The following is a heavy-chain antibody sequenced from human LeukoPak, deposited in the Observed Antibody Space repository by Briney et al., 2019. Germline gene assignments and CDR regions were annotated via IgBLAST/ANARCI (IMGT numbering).Heavy chain of an antibody. CDR1: GYSISSGYY. CDR3: AAVPAAMGGWFDP. Sequence: SETLSLTCAVSGYSISSGYYWSWIRQPPGKGLEWIGYIYYSGSTNYNPSLKSQVTISVDTSKNQFSLKLSSVTAADTAVYYCAAVPAAMGGWFDPWGQGTLVTVSS. J-gene: IGHJ5*02. V-gene: IGHV4-61*01. CDR2: IYYSGST. D-gene: IGHD2-2*01.